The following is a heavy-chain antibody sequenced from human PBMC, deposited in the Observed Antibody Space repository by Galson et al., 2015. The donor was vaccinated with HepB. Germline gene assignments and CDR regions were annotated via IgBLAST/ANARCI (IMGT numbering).Heavy chain of an antibody. Sequence: SLRLSCAASGFTFSNAWMSWVRQAPGKGLEWVGRIKSKTDGGATDYAAPVKGRFTISRDDSKNTLYLQMNSLKTEDTAVYYCTTDQFIVATIEGFWDYYGMDVWGQGTTVTVSS. J-gene: IGHJ6*02. D-gene: IGHD5-12*01. CDR3: TTDQFIVATIEGFWDYYGMDV. V-gene: IGHV3-15*01. CDR2: IKSKTDGGAT. CDR1: GFTFSNAW.